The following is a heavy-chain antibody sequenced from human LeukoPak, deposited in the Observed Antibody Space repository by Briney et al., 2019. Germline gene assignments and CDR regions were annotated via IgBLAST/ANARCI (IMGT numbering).Heavy chain of an antibody. Sequence: GGSLRLSCTASGFIFGDYVMGWFRQAPGKGLEWVGFIRSKAYGGTTEYGASVKGRFTISRDDSKRIAYLQMDSLKTEDTAVYYCSRDYDSRARRYYYGVDVWGQGTTVTVSS. D-gene: IGHD3-22*01. CDR3: SRDYDSRARRYYYGVDV. V-gene: IGHV3-49*03. J-gene: IGHJ6*02. CDR1: GFIFGDYV. CDR2: IRSKAYGGTT.